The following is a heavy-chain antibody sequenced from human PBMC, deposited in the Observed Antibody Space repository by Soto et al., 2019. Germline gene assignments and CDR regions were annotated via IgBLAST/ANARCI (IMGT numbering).Heavy chain of an antibody. CDR2: INSDGSST. D-gene: IGHD3-3*01. J-gene: IGHJ6*02. V-gene: IGHV3-74*01. Sequence: EVQLVESGGGLVQPGGCLRLSCAASGYTFSSYWMHWVRQAPGKGLVWVSRINSDGSSTSYADSVKGRFTISRDNAKNTLYLQMNSLRAEDTAVYYCARAPSQGAFWRSYGMDAWGPGTTVTVSS. CDR3: ARAPSQGAFWRSYGMDA. CDR1: GYTFSSYW.